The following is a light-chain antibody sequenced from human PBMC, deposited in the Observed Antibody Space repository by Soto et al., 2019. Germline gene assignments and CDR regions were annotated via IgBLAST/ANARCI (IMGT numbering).Light chain of an antibody. CDR2: GAS. CDR1: QSVSSN. Sequence: EIVMTQSPATLSVSPGERATLSCRASQSVSSNLAWYQQKPGQAPRLLIYGASTRATGIPARFSGSGSGTEVTLTIISLQSEDCAVYYCQQYNNWPPGTFGQGTKVEIK. CDR3: QQYNNWPPGT. V-gene: IGKV3-15*01. J-gene: IGKJ1*01.